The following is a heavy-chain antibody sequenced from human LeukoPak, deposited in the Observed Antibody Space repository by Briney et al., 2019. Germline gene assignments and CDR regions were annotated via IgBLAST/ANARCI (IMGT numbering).Heavy chain of an antibody. V-gene: IGHV3-64D*06. CDR1: GFTFSSYP. D-gene: IGHD3-22*01. CDR3: VKALYDSGGYYYAY. CDR2: ITFDGGNT. J-gene: IGHJ4*02. Sequence: PGGSLRLSCSGSGFTFSSYPMHWVRQAPGKGLEYVSAITFDGGNTYYADSVKGRFTISRDNSKNTLHLQMSSLRVEDTAVYYCVKALYDSGGYYYAYWGQGTLVTVSS.